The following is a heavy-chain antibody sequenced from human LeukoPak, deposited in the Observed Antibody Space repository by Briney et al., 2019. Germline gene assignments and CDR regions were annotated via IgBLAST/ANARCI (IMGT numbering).Heavy chain of an antibody. CDR3: ARDRGLNT. J-gene: IGHJ5*02. CDR1: GGSISSSNW. CDR2: IYHSGST. Sequence: SETLSLTCAVSGGSISSSNWWNWVRQPPGKGLEWIGEIYHSGSTNYNPSLKSRVIISVDKSTNYFSLNLSSVTAADTAVYYCARDRGLNTWGQGTLVTVSS. V-gene: IGHV4-4*02.